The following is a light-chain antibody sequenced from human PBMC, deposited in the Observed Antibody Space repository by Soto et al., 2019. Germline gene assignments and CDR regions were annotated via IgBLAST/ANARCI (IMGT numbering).Light chain of an antibody. Sequence: EIVLTQSPATLSLSPGERATLSCRASQSVSSYLAWYQQKPGQAPRLLIYDASNRATGTPARFSGSGSGTDFTLTISSLEPEDSAVYYCQQRYNWLTFGGGTKVDIK. V-gene: IGKV3-11*01. CDR2: DAS. CDR1: QSVSSY. J-gene: IGKJ4*01. CDR3: QQRYNWLT.